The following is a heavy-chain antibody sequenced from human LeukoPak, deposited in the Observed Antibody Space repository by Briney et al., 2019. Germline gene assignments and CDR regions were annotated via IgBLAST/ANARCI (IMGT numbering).Heavy chain of an antibody. CDR3: ARAAGNYDSSGYYLYFDY. CDR1: GGSISSGSYY. CDR2: IYTSGST. Sequence: SETLSLTCTVSGGSISSGSYYWSWIRQPAGKGLEWIGRIYTSGSTNYNPSLKSRVTISVDTSKNQFSLKLSSVTAADTAVYYCARAAGNYDSSGYYLYFDYWGQGTLVTVSS. D-gene: IGHD3-22*01. J-gene: IGHJ4*02. V-gene: IGHV4-61*02.